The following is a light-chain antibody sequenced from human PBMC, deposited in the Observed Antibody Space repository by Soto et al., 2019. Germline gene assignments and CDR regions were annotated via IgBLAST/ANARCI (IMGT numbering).Light chain of an antibody. Sequence: DIQMTQSPSSLSASVGDRFTVTCQASQEISNYLNWYQQKPGKAPKLLIYDASNLETGVPSRFSGSGSGTDFTLTISSLEPEDFAVYYCQQRSNWPPSFGQGTRLEIK. J-gene: IGKJ5*01. CDR2: DAS. CDR3: QQRSNWPPS. V-gene: IGKV1-33*01. CDR1: QEISNY.